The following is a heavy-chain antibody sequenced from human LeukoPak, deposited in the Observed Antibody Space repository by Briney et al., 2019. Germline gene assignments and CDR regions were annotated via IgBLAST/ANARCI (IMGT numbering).Heavy chain of an antibody. V-gene: IGHV4-59*01. CDR3: ARDKFLYYYYYMDV. CDR2: IYYSGST. CDR1: GGSISSYY. J-gene: IGHJ6*03. Sequence: PSETLSLTCTASGGSISSYYWSWIRQPPGKGLEWIGYIYYSGSTNYNPSLKSRVTISVDTSKNQFSLKLSSVTAADTAVYYCARDKFLYYYYYMDVWGKGTTVTVSS.